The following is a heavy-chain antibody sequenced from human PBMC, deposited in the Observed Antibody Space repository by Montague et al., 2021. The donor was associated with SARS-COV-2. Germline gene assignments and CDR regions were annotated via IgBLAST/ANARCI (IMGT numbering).Heavy chain of an antibody. D-gene: IGHD3-3*01. CDR3: AREGGIMIFGVVILYYFDY. Sequence: TLSLTCTVSGGSISSGSYYWSWIRQPAGKGLEWIGRIYTSGSTXYNPSLKSRVTISVDTSKNQFSLKLSSVTAADTAVYYCAREGGIMIFGVVILYYFDYWGQGTLVTVSS. J-gene: IGHJ4*02. V-gene: IGHV4-61*02. CDR1: GGSISSGSYY. CDR2: IYTSGST.